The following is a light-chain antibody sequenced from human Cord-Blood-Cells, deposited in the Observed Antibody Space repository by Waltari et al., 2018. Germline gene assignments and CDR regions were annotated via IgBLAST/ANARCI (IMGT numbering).Light chain of an antibody. V-gene: IGLV2-14*01. Sequence: QSALIQPASVSGSPGQSITISCTGTSSDVGGYNYVSWYQQHPGKAPKLMIYDVSKRPSGVSNRFSGSKSGNTASLTISGLQAEDEADYYYSSYTSSSTYVFGTGTKVTVL. CDR2: DVS. CDR3: SSYTSSSTYV. CDR1: SSDVGGYNY. J-gene: IGLJ1*01.